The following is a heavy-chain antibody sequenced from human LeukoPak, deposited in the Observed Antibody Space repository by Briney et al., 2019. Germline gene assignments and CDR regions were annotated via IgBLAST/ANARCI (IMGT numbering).Heavy chain of an antibody. V-gene: IGHV3-23*01. Sequence: GGSPRLSCAASGFSFSTYAMSWVRQAPGKGLEWVSAISGSGGNTYYADSVKGRFTISRDNSKNTLYLQMNSLRAEDTAVYYCAKGVYYYDSSGYYYTYYFDYWGQGTLVTVSS. J-gene: IGHJ4*02. CDR2: ISGSGGNT. CDR1: GFSFSTYA. CDR3: AKGVYYYDSSGYYYTYYFDY. D-gene: IGHD3-22*01.